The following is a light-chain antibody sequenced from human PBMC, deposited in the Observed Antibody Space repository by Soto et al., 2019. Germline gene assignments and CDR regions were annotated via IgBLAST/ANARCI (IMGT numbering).Light chain of an antibody. Sequence: ALTQPASVSGSPGQSITISCTGTSSDVGGYNYVSWYQQHPGKAPKLMIYEVSNRPSGISNRFSGSKSGNTASLTISGLQAEDEADYYCSSYTSSSTLNVFGTGTKVTVL. J-gene: IGLJ1*01. CDR2: EVS. CDR1: SSDVGGYNY. V-gene: IGLV2-14*01. CDR3: SSYTSSSTLNV.